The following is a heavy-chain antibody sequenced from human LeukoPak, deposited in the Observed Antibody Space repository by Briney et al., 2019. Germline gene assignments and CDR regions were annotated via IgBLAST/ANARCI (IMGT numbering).Heavy chain of an antibody. CDR3: AELAGRYYDTSAYYH. V-gene: IGHV3-66*02. J-gene: IGHJ5*02. CDR1: GFTVSNNY. D-gene: IGHD3-22*01. CDR2: IYGGGST. Sequence: GGSLRLSCAASGFTVSNNYMSWVRQAPGKGLEWVSIIYGGGSTYYADSVKGRFTISRDNSKNTLYLQMNSLRPEDAAVYYCAELAGRYYDTSAYYHWGQGTLVTVSS.